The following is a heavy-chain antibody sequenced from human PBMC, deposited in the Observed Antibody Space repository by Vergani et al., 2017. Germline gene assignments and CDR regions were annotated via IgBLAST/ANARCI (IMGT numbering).Heavy chain of an antibody. V-gene: IGHV3-9*01. CDR3: AKDPSAVAATPVDY. Sequence: VQLVESGGGVVQPGRSLRLSCAASGFTFDDYAMHWVRQAPGKGLEWVSGISWNSGSIGYADSVKGRFTISRDNSKNTLYLQMNSLRAEDTAVYYCAKDPSAVAATPVDYWGQGTLVTVSS. D-gene: IGHD6-19*01. J-gene: IGHJ4*02. CDR1: GFTFDDYA. CDR2: ISWNSGSI.